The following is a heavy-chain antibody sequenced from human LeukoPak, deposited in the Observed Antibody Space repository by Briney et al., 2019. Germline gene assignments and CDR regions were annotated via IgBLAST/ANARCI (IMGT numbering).Heavy chain of an antibody. Sequence: SETLSLTCTVSGGSIFSYYWSWIRQPPGKGLEWMGYIYYSGSTNYNPSLKSRVTISVDTSKNQFSLKLSSVTAADTAVYYCARAVPYYYDSSGYTFDYWGQGTLVTVSS. CDR2: IYYSGST. J-gene: IGHJ4*02. V-gene: IGHV4-59*01. D-gene: IGHD3-22*01. CDR1: GGSIFSYY. CDR3: ARAVPYYYDSSGYTFDY.